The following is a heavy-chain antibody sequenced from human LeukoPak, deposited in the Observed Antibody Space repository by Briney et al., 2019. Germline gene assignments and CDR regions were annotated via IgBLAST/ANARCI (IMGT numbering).Heavy chain of an antibody. CDR2: IDFTSRYI. CDR1: GFTFSSYS. D-gene: IGHD2-2*01. V-gene: IGHV3-21*01. CDR3: HRTPGYCSSTSCPTEVAFDI. Sequence: GGSLRLSCAASGFTFSSYSMNWVRQAPGKGLEWVSSIDFTSRYIYNADSVMGRFTTSRDNSKNTLYLQMNSLRAEDTAVYYCHRTPGYCSSTSCPTEVAFDIWGQGTMVTVSS. J-gene: IGHJ3*02.